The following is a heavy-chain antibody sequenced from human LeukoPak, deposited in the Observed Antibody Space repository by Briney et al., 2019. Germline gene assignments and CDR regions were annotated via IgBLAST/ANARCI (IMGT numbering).Heavy chain of an antibody. CDR1: GYTFTGYY. J-gene: IGHJ4*02. D-gene: IGHD6-13*01. V-gene: IGHV1-2*02. Sequence: ASVKVSCKASGYTFTGYYMHWVRQAPGQGLEGMGWINPHSGGTNYAQQFLGRVTMTRDNSISTAYMELSRLRSDYTAVYYCWRIAAAGWADYWGQGTLVTVSS. CDR3: WRIAAAGWADY. CDR2: INPHSGGT.